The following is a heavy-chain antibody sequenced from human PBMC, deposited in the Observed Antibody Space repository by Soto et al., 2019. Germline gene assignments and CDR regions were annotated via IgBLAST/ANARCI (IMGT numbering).Heavy chain of an antibody. J-gene: IGHJ6*02. Sequence: QAQLVQSGAEVKKPGASVKVSCKASGYTFNTYAITWVRQAPGQGLEWVGWISAYNGXTSSXQSXXXXXXXXXXXXXXXXXXXXXXXXNDDTXVXYCAIKTVYMDVWGQGTSVTVSS. CDR3: AIKTVYMDV. CDR2: ISAYNGXT. CDR1: GYTFNTYA. V-gene: IGHV1-18*01. D-gene: IGHD3-10*01.